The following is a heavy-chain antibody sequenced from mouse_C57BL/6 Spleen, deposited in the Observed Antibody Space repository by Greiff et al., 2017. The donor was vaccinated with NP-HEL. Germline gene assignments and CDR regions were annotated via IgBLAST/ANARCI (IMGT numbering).Heavy chain of an antibody. CDR1: GYTFTDYN. V-gene: IGHV1-18*01. J-gene: IGHJ1*03. D-gene: IGHD2-5*01. CDR3: ARRLYSNYAFDV. Sequence: VQLQQSGPELVKPGASVKIPCKASGYTFTDYNMDWVKQSHGKSLEWIGDINPNNGGTIYNQKFKGKATLTVDKSSSTAYMELRSLTSEDTAVYYCARRLYSNYAFDVWGTGTTVTVSS. CDR2: INPNNGGT.